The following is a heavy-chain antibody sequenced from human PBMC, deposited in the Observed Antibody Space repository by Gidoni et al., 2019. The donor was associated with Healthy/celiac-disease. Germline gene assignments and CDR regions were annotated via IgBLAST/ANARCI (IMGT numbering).Heavy chain of an antibody. CDR2: ISSSSSTI. Sequence: EVQLVESGGGLVKPGGSLRLSCAASGFTFSSYSMNWVRQAPGQGLEWVSYISSSSSTIYYADSVKGRFTISRDNAKNSLYLQMNSLRAEDTAVYYCARDLGYYETAAETPTDYWGQGTLVTVSS. J-gene: IGHJ4*02. V-gene: IGHV3-48*04. CDR1: GFTFSSYS. D-gene: IGHD3-22*01. CDR3: ARDLGYYETAAETPTDY.